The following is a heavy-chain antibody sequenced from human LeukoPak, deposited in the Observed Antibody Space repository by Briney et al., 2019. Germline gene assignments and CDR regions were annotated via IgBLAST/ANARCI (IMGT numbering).Heavy chain of an antibody. Sequence: GGSLRLSCAASGFTFSSYAMSWVRQAPGKGLECCSAISGSGGSTYYADSVKGRFTISRDNSKNTLYLQMNSLRGEDTSGYYCAKDQQYRDVWGKGTTGTVSS. CDR3: AKDQQYRDV. CDR2: ISGSGGST. CDR1: GFTFSSYA. V-gene: IGHV3-23*01. D-gene: IGHD1/OR15-1a*01. J-gene: IGHJ6*03.